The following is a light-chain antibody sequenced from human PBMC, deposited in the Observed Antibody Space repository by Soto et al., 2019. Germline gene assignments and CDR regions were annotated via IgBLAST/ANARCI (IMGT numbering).Light chain of an antibody. CDR3: QQYYSYLSLS. CDR2: AAS. Sequence: AIRMTQSPSSFSASTGDRVTITCRASQGISSYLAWYQQKPGKAPKLLIYAASTLQSGVPSKFSGSGSGTDFTLTISFLQSEDFATYYCQQYYSYLSLSFGGGTKVDIK. CDR1: QGISSY. J-gene: IGKJ4*01. V-gene: IGKV1-8*01.